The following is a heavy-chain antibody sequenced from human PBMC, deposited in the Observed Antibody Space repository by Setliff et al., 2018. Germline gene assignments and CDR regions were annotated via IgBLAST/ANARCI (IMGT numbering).Heavy chain of an antibody. CDR2: INPNSGGT. Sequence: ASVKVSCKASGYTFTGYYMHWVRQAPGQGLEWMGWINPNSGGTNYAQKFQGWVTMTRDTSISTAYMELSRLRSDDTAVYYCARVSGMGSPPYYYYYYGMDVWGQGTTVTVSS. D-gene: IGHD6-25*01. CDR1: GYTFTGYY. V-gene: IGHV1-2*04. CDR3: ARVSGMGSPPYYYYYYGMDV. J-gene: IGHJ6*02.